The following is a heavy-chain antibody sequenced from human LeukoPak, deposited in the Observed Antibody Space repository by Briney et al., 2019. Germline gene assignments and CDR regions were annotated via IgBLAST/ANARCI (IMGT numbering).Heavy chain of an antibody. D-gene: IGHD5/OR15-5a*01. CDR2: IYHSGGT. CDR1: GFSINSAYY. V-gene: IGHV4-38-2*01. J-gene: IGHJ5*02. Sequence: SSETLSLTCAVSGFSINSAYYWGWIRQPPGKGLEWIGHIYHSGGTHYNPSLKSRVTISLDTSKNHFSLKLSFMTVADTAMYFCVRVSAACFEPWGQGTLVTVSS. CDR3: VRVSAACFEP.